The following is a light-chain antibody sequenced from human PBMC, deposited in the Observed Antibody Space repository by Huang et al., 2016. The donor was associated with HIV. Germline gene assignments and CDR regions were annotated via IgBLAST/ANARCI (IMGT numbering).Light chain of an antibody. Sequence: EIVMTQSPATLSVSPGERATLSCRASQSVSSNLALYQQKPGQAPRLLIDGAATRATGIPATFSGSGSGAEFTLTINSLQSEDFAVYYCQQYNSWPRTFGQGTKVEIK. CDR1: QSVSSN. V-gene: IGKV3-15*01. CDR3: QQYNSWPRT. CDR2: GAA. J-gene: IGKJ1*01.